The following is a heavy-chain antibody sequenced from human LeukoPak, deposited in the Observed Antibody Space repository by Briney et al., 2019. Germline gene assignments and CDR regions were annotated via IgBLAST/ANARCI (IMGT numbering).Heavy chain of an antibody. Sequence: GGSLRLSCAASGFTFSSYAMSWVRQAPGKGLEWVSAISSSGGSTYYADSVKGRFTISRDNSKNTLYLQMNSLRAEDTAVYYCAKDKYYYGSGSSIDYWGQGTLVTVSS. D-gene: IGHD3-10*01. CDR3: AKDKYYYGSGSSIDY. V-gene: IGHV3-23*01. CDR2: ISSSGGST. J-gene: IGHJ4*02. CDR1: GFTFSSYA.